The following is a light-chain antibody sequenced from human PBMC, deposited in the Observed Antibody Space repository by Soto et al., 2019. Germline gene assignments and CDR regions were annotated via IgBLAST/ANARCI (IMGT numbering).Light chain of an antibody. J-gene: IGKJ1*01. Sequence: DIQMTQSPSTLSASVGDRVTITCRASQSISVWLAWYQQKAGKAPNLLIYKASRLESGVPSRFSGSGSGTEFTLTISNLQPDDFATYYCQHYNSYSEAFGQGTKVDI. CDR3: QHYNSYSEA. CDR2: KAS. CDR1: QSISVW. V-gene: IGKV1-5*03.